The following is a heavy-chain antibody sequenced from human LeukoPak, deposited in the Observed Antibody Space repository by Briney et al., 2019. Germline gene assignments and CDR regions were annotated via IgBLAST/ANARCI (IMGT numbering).Heavy chain of an antibody. J-gene: IGHJ5*02. CDR1: GFTFSSYA. CDR2: ISGSGGSI. D-gene: IGHD2-2*01. CDR3: DKGIRPDIVVRPSAMLLGGMSGCDWFDP. Sequence: PGGSLRLSCAASGFTFSSYAMSWVRQAPGKGLEWVSAISGSGGSIFYGDSVEGLFTISRENSKNTLYLQSYTLRAADTAVYYSDKGIRPDIVVRPSAMLLGGMSGCDWFDPWGHGTLVTVSS. V-gene: IGHV3-23*01.